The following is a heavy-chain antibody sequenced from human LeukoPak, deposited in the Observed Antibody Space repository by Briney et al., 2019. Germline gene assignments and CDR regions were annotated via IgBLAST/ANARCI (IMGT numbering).Heavy chain of an antibody. Sequence: PGGSLRLSCAASGFTFNSYWMSRVRQTPEKGLEWVANIKQDGSEEYYVDSVKGRFTVSRDNAKSSLFLQMNSLRVEDTAVYYCARGPTPSYYYGSGSYYSLDFWGQGTLVTVSS. J-gene: IGHJ4*02. D-gene: IGHD3-10*01. CDR1: GFTFNSYW. CDR3: ARGPTPSYYYGSGSYYSLDF. CDR2: IKQDGSEE. V-gene: IGHV3-7*01.